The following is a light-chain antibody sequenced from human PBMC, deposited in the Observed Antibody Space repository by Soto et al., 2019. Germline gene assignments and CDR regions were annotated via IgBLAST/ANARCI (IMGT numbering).Light chain of an antibody. CDR1: KLGDKY. Sequence: SSELTQPPSVSVSPGQTASITCSGDKLGDKYACWFQQKPGQSPVLVIYQDSKRPSGIPERLSGSNSGNTATLTISGTQAMDEADYYCQAWDSSTVVFGGGTKLTVL. CDR3: QAWDSSTVV. CDR2: QDS. J-gene: IGLJ2*01. V-gene: IGLV3-1*01.